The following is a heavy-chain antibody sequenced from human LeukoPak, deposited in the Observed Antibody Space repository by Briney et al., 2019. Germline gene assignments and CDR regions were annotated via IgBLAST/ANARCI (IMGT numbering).Heavy chain of an antibody. CDR3: AREGPLLNSGYTGSFDS. Sequence: GRSLRISFGASGVTFRNYWMNCVRQAPGKRLVWLSRINNDGRRTSYADSVKGRFTVSRDSAKNTLYLQMNSLRAEDTAVYYCAREGPLLNSGYTGSFDSWGQGTLVTVSS. J-gene: IGHJ4*02. CDR2: INNDGRRT. CDR1: GVTFRNYW. D-gene: IGHD5-12*01. V-gene: IGHV3-74*01.